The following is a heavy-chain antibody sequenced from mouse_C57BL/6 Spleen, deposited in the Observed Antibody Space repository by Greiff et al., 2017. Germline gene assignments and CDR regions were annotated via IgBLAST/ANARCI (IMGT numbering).Heavy chain of an antibody. CDR3: ARDQLGLGFAY. Sequence: EVKVVESGGGLVQSGRSLRLSCATSGFTFSDFYMEWVRQAPGKGLEWIAASRNKANDYTTEYSASVKGRFIVSRDTSQSILYLQMNALRAEDTAIYYCARDQLGLGFAYWGQGTLVTVSA. V-gene: IGHV7-1*01. CDR1: GFTFSDFY. J-gene: IGHJ3*01. CDR2: SRNKANDYTT. D-gene: IGHD4-1*02.